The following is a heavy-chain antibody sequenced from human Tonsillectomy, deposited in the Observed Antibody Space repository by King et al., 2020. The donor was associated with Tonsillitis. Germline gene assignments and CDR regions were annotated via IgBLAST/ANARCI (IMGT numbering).Heavy chain of an antibody. CDR2: IHQEGSAK. J-gene: IGHJ4*02. Sequence: VQLVESGGGSVHPGGSLRLSCAASGFTFRSYWMTWVRQAPGKGLEWVANIHQEGSAKYYVDSVRGRLTISRDNAENSLYLQMNSLKAEDTGLYYCARYGYSGWNVDYWGQGTLVTVSS. D-gene: IGHD6-19*01. CDR3: ARYGYSGWNVDY. V-gene: IGHV3-7*01. CDR1: GFTFRSYW.